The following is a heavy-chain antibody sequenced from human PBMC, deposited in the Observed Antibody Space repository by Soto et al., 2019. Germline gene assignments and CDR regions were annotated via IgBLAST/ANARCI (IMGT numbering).Heavy chain of an antibody. CDR3: ARTSYYDSSGYPSDY. CDR2: ISAYDGNT. CDR1: GYTFTSYG. Sequence: QVQLVQSGAEVKKPGASVKVSCKASGYTFTSYGISWVRQAPGQGLEWMGWISAYDGNTNYAQKLQGRVTMTTDTSTSTAYMELRSLRSDDTAVYYCARTSYYDSSGYPSDYWGQGTLVTVSS. V-gene: IGHV1-18*01. D-gene: IGHD3-22*01. J-gene: IGHJ4*02.